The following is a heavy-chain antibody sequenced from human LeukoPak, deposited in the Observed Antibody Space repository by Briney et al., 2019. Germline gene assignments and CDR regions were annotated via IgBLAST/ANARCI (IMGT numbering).Heavy chain of an antibody. V-gene: IGHV4-59*01. CDR2: IYYSGST. CDR3: ARDAEYYYGSGSYPRHYYYYGMDV. D-gene: IGHD3-10*01. J-gene: IGHJ6*04. Sequence: SETLSLTCTVWSGFMSSYYWRWMRQPPGKGLEGIGYIYYSGSTNYNPSLKSRVTISVDTSKNQFSLKLSSVTAADTAVYYCARDAEYYYGSGSYPRHYYYYGMDVWGKGTTVTVSS. CDR1: SGFMSSYY.